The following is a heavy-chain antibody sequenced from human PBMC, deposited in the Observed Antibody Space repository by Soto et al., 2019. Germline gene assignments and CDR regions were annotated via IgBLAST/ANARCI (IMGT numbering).Heavy chain of an antibody. J-gene: IGHJ5*02. V-gene: IGHV3-15*07. CDR2: IKSKTDGGTT. Sequence: GGSLRLSCAASGFTFSNAWMNWVRQAPGKGLEWVGRIKSKTDGGTTDYAAPVKGRFTISRDDSKNTLYLQMNSLKTEDTAVYYCTTDWHSGYDPQVGSVENNWFDPWGQGTLVTVSS. CDR3: TTDWHSGYDPQVGSVENNWFDP. CDR1: GFTFSNAW. D-gene: IGHD5-12*01.